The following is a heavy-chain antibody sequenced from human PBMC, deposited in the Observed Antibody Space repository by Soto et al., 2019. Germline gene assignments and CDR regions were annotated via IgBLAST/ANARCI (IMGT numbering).Heavy chain of an antibody. J-gene: IGHJ6*02. D-gene: IGHD2-2*02. CDR3: ARDHTDYSNYYGMDV. V-gene: IGHV3-33*01. Sequence: QVQLVESGGGVVQPGRSLRLSCAASGFTFSSYGMHWVRQAPGKGLEGVAVIWYDGSNKYYADSVKGRFTISRDNSKNTLYLQMNSLRAEDTAVYYCARDHTDYSNYYGMDVWGQGTTVTVSS. CDR1: GFTFSSYG. CDR2: IWYDGSNK.